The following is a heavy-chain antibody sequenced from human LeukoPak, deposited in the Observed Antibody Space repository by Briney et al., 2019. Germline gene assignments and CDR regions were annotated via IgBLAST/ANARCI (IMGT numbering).Heavy chain of an antibody. CDR1: GGAFSSYA. V-gene: IGHV1-69*04. D-gene: IGHD5-18*01. CDR3: AISKRGYSYGYYDY. CDR2: IIPILGIA. J-gene: IGHJ4*02. Sequence: SVKVSCKASGGAFSSYAISWVRQAPGQGLEWMGRIIPILGIANHAQKFQGRVTITADKSTSTAYMELSSLRSEDTAVYYCAISKRGYSYGYYDYWGQGTLVTVSS.